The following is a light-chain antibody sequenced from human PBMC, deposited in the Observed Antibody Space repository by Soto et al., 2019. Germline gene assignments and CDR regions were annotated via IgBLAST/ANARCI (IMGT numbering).Light chain of an antibody. J-gene: IGLJ3*02. Sequence: QSVLTQPPSVSGAPGQRATISCTGSNSNIGAGYDVHWYQQLPGTAPKLLIAAVTSRPSGVPDRFSGSKSGTSAYLAITGLQAEDEPDYYCQSFDSGLSGWVFGGGTKLTVL. CDR3: QSFDSGLSGWV. V-gene: IGLV1-40*01. CDR1: NSNIGAGYD. CDR2: AVT.